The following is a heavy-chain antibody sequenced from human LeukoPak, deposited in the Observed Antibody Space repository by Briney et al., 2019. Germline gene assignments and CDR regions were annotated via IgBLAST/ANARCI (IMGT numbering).Heavy chain of an antibody. Sequence: LPGGSLRLSCAASGFTFDDYAMHWVRQAPGKGLEWVSGISWNSGSIGYADSVKGRFTISRDNAKNSLYLQMNSLRAEDTALYYCAKERESWDSSGWYWGYYFDYWGQGTLVTVSS. CDR3: AKERESWDSSGWYWGYYFDY. CDR1: GFTFDDYA. J-gene: IGHJ4*02. CDR2: ISWNSGSI. V-gene: IGHV3-9*01. D-gene: IGHD6-19*01.